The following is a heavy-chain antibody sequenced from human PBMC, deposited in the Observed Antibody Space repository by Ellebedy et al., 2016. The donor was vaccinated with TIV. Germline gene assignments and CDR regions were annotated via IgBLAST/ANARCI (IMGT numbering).Heavy chain of an antibody. V-gene: IGHV5-10-1*01. Sequence: GESLKISCKASGYDFANYWISWVRQMPGKGLEWMGRIEPADSYIDYSPSFQGHVTISADKSISTAYLQWNNLEAADSAMFYCARGGLVDNVDDALDIWGQGTMVTVS. D-gene: IGHD2-2*03. J-gene: IGHJ3*02. CDR1: GYDFANYW. CDR2: IEPADSYI. CDR3: ARGGLVDNVDDALDI.